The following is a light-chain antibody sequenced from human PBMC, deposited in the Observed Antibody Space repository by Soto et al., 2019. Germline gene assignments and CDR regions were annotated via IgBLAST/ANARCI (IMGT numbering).Light chain of an antibody. J-gene: IGLJ2*01. CDR1: SSDVGGYNF. CDR2: EAS. V-gene: IGLV2-23*01. CDR3: CSYAGSRTVV. Sequence: QSVLTQPASVSGSPGQSITISCTGTSSDVGGYNFVSWYQQLPGKAPKVIIYEASKRPSGVSTRFSGSRSGNTASLTISGLQAEDEADYYCCSYAGSRTVVFGGGTKVTVL.